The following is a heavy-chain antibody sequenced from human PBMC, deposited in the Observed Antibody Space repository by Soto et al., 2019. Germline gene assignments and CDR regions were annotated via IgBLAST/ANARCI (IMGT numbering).Heavy chain of an antibody. J-gene: IGHJ4*01. V-gene: IGHV4-4*02. D-gene: IGHD4-17*01. Sequence: QVQLQESGPGLMKPSGTLSLTCAVSGGSISSSNWWSWVRQPPGKGLEWIGEIYHSGSTNYNPSPKSRVTIAVDQSNTQFSLKLSSVSAADTGVYYCACRTVTTIDYWGHGTLVTVSA. CDR3: ACRTVTTIDY. CDR2: IYHSGST. CDR1: GGSISSSNW.